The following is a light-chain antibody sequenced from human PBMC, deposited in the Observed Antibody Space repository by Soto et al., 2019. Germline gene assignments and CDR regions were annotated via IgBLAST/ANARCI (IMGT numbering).Light chain of an antibody. J-gene: IGKJ4*01. Sequence: DMQMTQSPSTLSASVGDRVTITCRANQTINDWLAWYQQKPGKAPKLLIYGAYNLQTGVPSRFSGSGSGTEFTLPISSLQPDDFATYYCQRYNYYFGGGTKV. CDR1: QTINDW. CDR2: GAY. CDR3: QRYNYY. V-gene: IGKV1-5*03.